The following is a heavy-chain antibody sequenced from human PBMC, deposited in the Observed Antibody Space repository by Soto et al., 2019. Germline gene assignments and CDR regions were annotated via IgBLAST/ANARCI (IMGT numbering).Heavy chain of an antibody. V-gene: IGHV3-48*01. J-gene: IGHJ4*02. D-gene: IGHD3-3*01. CDR1: GFTSGSNS. CDR2: ISSISSTI. CDR3: ARFPPFGVVPGFDY. Sequence: EVQLVESGGGLVQPGGSLSPPVAPSGFTSGSNSLNGFRQAPGKGLEWVPYISSISSTIYYADSVKGRFTISRDNAKNSLYLQMNSLRAEDTAVYYCARFPPFGVVPGFDYWGQGTLVTVSS.